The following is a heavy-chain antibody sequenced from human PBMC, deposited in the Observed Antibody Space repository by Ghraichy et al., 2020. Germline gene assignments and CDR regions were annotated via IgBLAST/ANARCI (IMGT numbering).Heavy chain of an antibody. Sequence: GVLNISCAASGFTFSSYAMSWVRQAPGKGLEWVSAISGSGGSTYYADSVKGRFTISRDNSKNTLYLQMNSLRAEDTAVYYCAKGLSSDNPGFDIWGQGTMVTVSS. J-gene: IGHJ3*02. CDR2: ISGSGGST. D-gene: IGHD1-1*01. CDR3: AKGLSSDNPGFDI. CDR1: GFTFSSYA. V-gene: IGHV3-23*01.